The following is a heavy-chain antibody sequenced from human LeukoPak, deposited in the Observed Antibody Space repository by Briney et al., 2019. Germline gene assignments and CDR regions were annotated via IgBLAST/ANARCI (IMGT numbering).Heavy chain of an antibody. CDR3: ARGFAFWSGYDFDYYYGMDV. CDR2: IWYDGSNK. Sequence: PGGSLRLSCAASGFTFSSYGMHWVRQAPGKGLEWVAVIWYDGSNKYYADSVKGRFTISRDNSKNTLYLQMYSLRAEDTAVYYCARGFAFWSGYDFDYYYGMDVWGQGTTVTVSS. J-gene: IGHJ6*02. V-gene: IGHV3-33*01. CDR1: GFTFSSYG. D-gene: IGHD3-3*01.